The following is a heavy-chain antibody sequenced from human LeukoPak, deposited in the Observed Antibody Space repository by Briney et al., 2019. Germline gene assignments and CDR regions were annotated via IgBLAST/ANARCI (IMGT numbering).Heavy chain of an antibody. J-gene: IGHJ4*02. CDR1: GFTLSEYY. CDR3: ARDRFGVFDF. CDR2: INSNGDKI. Sequence: PGGSLRLSCVASGFTLSEYYMSWIRQAPGKGPEWISSINSNGDKIEYVDSVEGRIIISRDNAKSSLYLRLNSLRVDDTAVYYCARDRFGVFDFWGQGALVTVSS. D-gene: IGHD3-16*01. V-gene: IGHV3-11*01.